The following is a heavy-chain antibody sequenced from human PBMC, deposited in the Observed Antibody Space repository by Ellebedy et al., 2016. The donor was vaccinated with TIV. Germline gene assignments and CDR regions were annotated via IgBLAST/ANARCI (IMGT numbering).Heavy chain of an antibody. CDR1: GLSLSSYA. V-gene: IGHV3-23*01. Sequence: PGGSLRLSCAASGLSLSSYAMNWVRQAPGEGLEWVSSISGSGVSTYYADSVRGRMTISRDSSKNTLFLQMSGLRAEDTAVYFCASSFYSAGYYFVDWGQGTLVTVSS. D-gene: IGHD3-22*01. CDR3: ASSFYSAGYYFVD. J-gene: IGHJ4*02. CDR2: ISGSGVST.